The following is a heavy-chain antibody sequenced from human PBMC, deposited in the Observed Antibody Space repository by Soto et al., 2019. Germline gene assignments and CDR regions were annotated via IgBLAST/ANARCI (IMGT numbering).Heavy chain of an antibody. CDR1: GGTFSSYA. J-gene: IGHJ6*02. CDR3: AGIGDILTGYAYYYYGMDV. CDR2: IIPIFGTA. V-gene: IGHV1-69*13. D-gene: IGHD3-9*01. Sequence: SVKVSCKASGGTFSSYAISWVRQAPGQGLEWMGGIIPIFGTANYAQKFQGRVTITADESTSTAYMELSSLRSEDTAVYYCAGIGDILTGYAYYYYGMDVWGQGTTVTVSS.